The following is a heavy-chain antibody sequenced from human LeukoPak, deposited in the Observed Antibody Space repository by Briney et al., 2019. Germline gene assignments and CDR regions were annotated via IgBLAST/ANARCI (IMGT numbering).Heavy chain of an antibody. Sequence: GGSLRLSCAASGFAFSSNGMHWVRQTQGTGLKWVAVTWYDGSKKYYADSVKGRFIISRDNSKNTLYLQMDSLRVEDTAVYYCARDYGDYFDYWGQGTLVTVSS. CDR1: GFAFSSNG. CDR2: TWYDGSKK. D-gene: IGHD4-17*01. CDR3: ARDYGDYFDY. J-gene: IGHJ4*02. V-gene: IGHV3-33*01.